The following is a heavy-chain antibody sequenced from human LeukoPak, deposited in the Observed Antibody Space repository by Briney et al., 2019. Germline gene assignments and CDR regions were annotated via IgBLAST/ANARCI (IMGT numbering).Heavy chain of an antibody. V-gene: IGHV4-34*01. J-gene: IGHJ3*02. CDR3: ARSGIAVDKALADAFDI. CDR1: GGSFSGYY. Sequence: AAETLSLTCAVYGGSFSGYYWSWIRQPPGKGLEWIGEINHSGSTNYNPSLKSRVTISVDTSKNQFSLKLSSVTAADTAVYYCARSGIAVDKALADAFDIWGQGTMVTVSS. D-gene: IGHD6-19*01. CDR2: INHSGST.